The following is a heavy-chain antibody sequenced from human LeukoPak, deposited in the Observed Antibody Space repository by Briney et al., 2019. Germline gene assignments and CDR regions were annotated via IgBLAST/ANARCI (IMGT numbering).Heavy chain of an antibody. V-gene: IGHV1-24*01. Sequence: GASVKVSCKVSGYTLTELSMHWVRQAPGKGLEWMGGFDPEDGETIYAQKFQGRVTMTEDTSTDTAYMELSSLRSEDTAVYYCATSFPLGGYNWFDPWGQGTLVTVSS. D-gene: IGHD3-16*01. CDR2: FDPEDGET. CDR3: ATSFPLGGYNWFDP. J-gene: IGHJ5*02. CDR1: GYTLTELS.